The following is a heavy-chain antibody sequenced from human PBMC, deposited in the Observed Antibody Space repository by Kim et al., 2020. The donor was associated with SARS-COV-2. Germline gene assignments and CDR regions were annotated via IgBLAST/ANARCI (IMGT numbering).Heavy chain of an antibody. J-gene: IGHJ6*02. CDR3: AKSYSNYVTDAMDV. CDR2: IGYSGSGSGT. Sequence: GGFLRLSCAASGFTFSSYAMTSVRQAPGKGLEWVSGIGYSGSGSGTYYADSVKGRFTISRDNSKNTLYLQVNSLRAEDTAVYYCAKSYSNYVTDAMDVWGQGTTVTVSS. V-gene: IGHV3-23*01. D-gene: IGHD4-4*01. CDR1: GFTFSSYA.